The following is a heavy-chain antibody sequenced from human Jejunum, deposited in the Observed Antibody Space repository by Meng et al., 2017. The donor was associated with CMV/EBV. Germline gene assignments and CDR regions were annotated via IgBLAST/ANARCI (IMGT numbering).Heavy chain of an antibody. CDR3: ARLYCSSIDCYLWYFDL. Sequence: ISSIYYYWGWIRQPPGKGLEWIGSIYYSGTTHYNLSLKSRATTSVDTSKNQFSLKLTSVTAADTAVYYCARLYCSSIDCYLWYFDLWGRGTLVTVPQ. D-gene: IGHD2-2*01. J-gene: IGHJ2*01. V-gene: IGHV4-39*01. CDR1: ISSIYYY. CDR2: IYYSGTT.